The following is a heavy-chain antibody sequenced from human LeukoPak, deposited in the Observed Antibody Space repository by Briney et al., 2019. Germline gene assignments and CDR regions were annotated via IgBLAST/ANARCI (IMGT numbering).Heavy chain of an antibody. CDR3: ARLPYFDY. Sequence: GGSLRLSCAASGFTFDDYAMHWVRQAPGKGLEWVSSISSDSTYIYYADSVKGRFTISRDDAKNSLYLQMNSLRAEDTAVYYCARLPYFDYWGQGTPVTVSS. CDR1: GFTFDDYA. J-gene: IGHJ4*02. CDR2: ISSDSTYI. V-gene: IGHV3-21*01.